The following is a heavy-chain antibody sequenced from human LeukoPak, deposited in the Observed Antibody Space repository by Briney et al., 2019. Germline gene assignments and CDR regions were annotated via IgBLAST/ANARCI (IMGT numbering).Heavy chain of an antibody. J-gene: IGHJ4*02. D-gene: IGHD3-10*01. Sequence: GGSLRLSCAASGFTFSSYAMSWVRQAPGKGLEWVSAISGSGGSTYYADSVRGRFTISRDNAKNSLYLQMNSLRAEDTALYYCAKDKGYYGSGSFDYWGQGTLVTVSS. V-gene: IGHV3-23*01. CDR3: AKDKGYYGSGSFDY. CDR1: GFTFSSYA. CDR2: ISGSGGST.